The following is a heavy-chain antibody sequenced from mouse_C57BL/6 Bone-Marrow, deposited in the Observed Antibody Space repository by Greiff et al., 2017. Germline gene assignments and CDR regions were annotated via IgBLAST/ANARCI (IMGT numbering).Heavy chain of an antibody. CDR3: ARLGSDYYGSSYWYFDV. Sequence: VKLQQPGAELVKPGASVKLSCKASGYTFTSYWMQWVKQRPGQGLAWIGEIDPSDSYTNYNQKFKGKATLTVDTSSSTAYMQLSSLTSEDSAVYYCARLGSDYYGSSYWYFDVWGTGTTVTVSS. CDR2: IDPSDSYT. CDR1: GYTFTSYW. D-gene: IGHD1-1*01. J-gene: IGHJ1*03. V-gene: IGHV1-50*01.